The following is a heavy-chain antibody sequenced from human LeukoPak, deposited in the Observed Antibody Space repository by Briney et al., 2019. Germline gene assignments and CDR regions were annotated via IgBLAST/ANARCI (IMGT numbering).Heavy chain of an antibody. CDR1: GYTFTTYG. J-gene: IGHJ6*02. CDR2: ISGHNGNT. CDR3: AREGLDYYGMDV. Sequence: ASVKVSCKASGYTFTTYGITWVRQAPGQGLEWMGWISGHNGNTQYAQKFQGRVTMTTDTSTSTAYMELRSLRSDDTAVYYCAREGLDYYGMDVWGQGTPVTVSS. V-gene: IGHV1-18*01.